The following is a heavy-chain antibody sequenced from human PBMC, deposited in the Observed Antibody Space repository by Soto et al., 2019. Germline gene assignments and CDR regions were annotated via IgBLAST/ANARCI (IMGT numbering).Heavy chain of an antibody. CDR2: ISPYNGYT. CDR3: ARDSLTVAGSYFDS. D-gene: IGHD6-19*01. CDR1: SYTFTSYG. J-gene: IGHJ4*02. V-gene: IGHV1-18*01. Sequence: QVQLVQSGAEVKKPGASVKVSCKASSYTFTSYGGRWVRPAPGQGLEWMGWISPYNGYTNYAHNLQGRLSMTTDTSTSTAYMELRSLISDDTAVYYCARDSLTVAGSYFDSWGQGTLVTVSS.